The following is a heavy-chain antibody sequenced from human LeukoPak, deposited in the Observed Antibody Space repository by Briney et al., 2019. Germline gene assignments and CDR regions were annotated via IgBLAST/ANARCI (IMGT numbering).Heavy chain of an antibody. CDR2: IYTSGSA. CDR3: ASRYCSGGSCYPFDY. CDR1: GGSISSYY. Sequence: KPSETLSLTCTVSGGSISSYYWSWIRQPAGKGLEWIGRIYTSGSANYNPSLKSRVTMSVDTSKNQFSLKLSSVTAADTAVYYCASRYCSGGSCYPFDYWGQGTLVTVSS. D-gene: IGHD2-15*01. V-gene: IGHV4-4*07. J-gene: IGHJ4*02.